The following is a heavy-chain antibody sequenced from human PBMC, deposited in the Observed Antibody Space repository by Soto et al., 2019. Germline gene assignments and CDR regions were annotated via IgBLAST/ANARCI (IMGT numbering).Heavy chain of an antibody. D-gene: IGHD6-6*01. J-gene: IGHJ4*02. CDR1: GFTFSSYA. CDR3: AKRSSSSTFDY. Sequence: EVQLLESGGGLVQPGESLRLSCAASGFTFSSYAMSWVRQAPGKGLEWVSVISGSDDSTYYADSVKGRFTISRDNSKNTLYRQMNRLRAEDTAVYYCAKRSSSSTFDYWGQGTLVTVSS. V-gene: IGHV3-23*01. CDR2: ISGSDDST.